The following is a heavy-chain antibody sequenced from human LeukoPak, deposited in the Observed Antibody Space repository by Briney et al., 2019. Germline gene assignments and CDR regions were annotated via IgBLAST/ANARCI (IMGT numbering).Heavy chain of an antibody. Sequence: PSETLSLTCAVSGGSISTTDFDWAWIRKPPGQGLEWIATISSSGKSYYNPYLMSRVTISVDTSKNQFSLDVTSVTAADTGLFYCARFKGGTGFDYWGRGILVIVS. CDR2: ISSSGKS. CDR3: ARFKGGTGFDY. CDR1: GGSISTTDFD. V-gene: IGHV4-39*01. D-gene: IGHD1-26*01. J-gene: IGHJ4*02.